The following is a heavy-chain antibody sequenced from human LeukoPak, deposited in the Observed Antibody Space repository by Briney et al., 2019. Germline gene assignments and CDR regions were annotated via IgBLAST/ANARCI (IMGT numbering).Heavy chain of an antibody. CDR1: GYTFTGYF. V-gene: IGHV1-2*02. D-gene: IGHD5-18*01. J-gene: IGHJ5*02. CDR2: INPNSGGT. Sequence: GASVTVSCTASGYTFTGYFMHCVRQAPGQGLEWMGWINPNSGGTNYAQKFQGRVTMTRDTSISTACMELSRLRSDDTAVYYCAGGGYSYDSGLNWFDPWGQGTLVTVSS. CDR3: AGGGYSYDSGLNWFDP.